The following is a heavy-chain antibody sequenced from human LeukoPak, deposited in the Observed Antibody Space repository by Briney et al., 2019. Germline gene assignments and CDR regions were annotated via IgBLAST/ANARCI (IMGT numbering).Heavy chain of an antibody. CDR3: ARDKYYYDSSGYFFDY. V-gene: IGHV4-4*07. Sequence: PSETLSLTCTVSGGSISSYYWSWIRQPAGKGLEWIGRIYISGSGSTNYNPSLKSRVTMSVDTSKNQFSLKLSSVTAADTAVYYCARDKYYYDSSGYFFDYWGQGTLVTVSS. CDR1: GGSISSYY. J-gene: IGHJ4*02. CDR2: IYISGSGST. D-gene: IGHD3-22*01.